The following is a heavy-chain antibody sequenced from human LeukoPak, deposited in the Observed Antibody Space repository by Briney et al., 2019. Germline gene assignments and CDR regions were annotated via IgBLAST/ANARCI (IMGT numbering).Heavy chain of an antibody. CDR3: ATTAAASDAFDI. CDR2: INPNSGGT. J-gene: IGHJ3*02. D-gene: IGHD6-13*01. V-gene: IGHV1-2*02. CDR1: GYTFTGYY. Sequence: ASVKVSCKASGYTFTGYYMHWVRQAPGRGLEWMGWINPNSGGTNYAQKFQGRVTMTRDTSISTAYMELSRLRSDDTAVYYCATTAAASDAFDIWGQGTMVTVSS.